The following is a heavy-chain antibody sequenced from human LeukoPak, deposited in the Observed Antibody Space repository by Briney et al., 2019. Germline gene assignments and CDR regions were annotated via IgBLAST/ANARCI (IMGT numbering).Heavy chain of an antibody. Sequence: SETLSLTCTVSGGSISSGDYYWSWIRQPPGKGLEWIGYIYYSGSTYYNPSLKSRVTISVDTSKNQFSLKLSSVTAADTAVYYCARGYYDSSGYYYGLWFDPWGQGTLVTVSS. V-gene: IGHV4-30-4*08. CDR2: IYYSGST. CDR1: GGSISSGDYY. J-gene: IGHJ5*02. D-gene: IGHD3-22*01. CDR3: ARGYYDSSGYYYGLWFDP.